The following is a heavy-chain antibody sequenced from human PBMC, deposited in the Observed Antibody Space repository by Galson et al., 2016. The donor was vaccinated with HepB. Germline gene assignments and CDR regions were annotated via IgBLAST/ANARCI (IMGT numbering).Heavy chain of an antibody. CDR1: GGSVSSGNSY. CDR3: ARGGYYYGSVSAYFAY. V-gene: IGHV4-61*03. Sequence: SETLSLTCTVSGGSVSSGNSYWSWIRQPPGKGLEWIGYIYYTGSTNYNPSLESRVTISVDTSKNYFSLNLTSVTAADTAVYYCARGGYYYGSVSAYFAYWGQGTVVTVSS. CDR2: IYYTGST. J-gene: IGHJ4*02. D-gene: IGHD3-10*01.